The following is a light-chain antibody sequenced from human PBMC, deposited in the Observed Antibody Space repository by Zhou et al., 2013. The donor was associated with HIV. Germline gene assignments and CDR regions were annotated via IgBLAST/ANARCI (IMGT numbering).Light chain of an antibody. CDR3: QQYGSSPFT. Sequence: EIVLTQSPDTLSLSPGERAILSCRASQSVGNYLAWYQQKPGQAPRLLIYGASTRATGIPDRFSGSGSGTDFTLTISRLEPEDFAVYFCQQYGSSPFTFGQGTKLEIK. CDR1: QSVGNY. CDR2: GAS. V-gene: IGKV3-20*01. J-gene: IGKJ2*01.